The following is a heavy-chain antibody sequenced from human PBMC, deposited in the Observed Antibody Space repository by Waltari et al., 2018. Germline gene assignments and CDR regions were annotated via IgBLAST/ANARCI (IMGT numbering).Heavy chain of an antibody. V-gene: IGHV1-69*01. CDR2: IIPIFGTA. D-gene: IGHD3-22*01. Sequence: QVQLVQSGAEVKKPGSSVKVSCKASGGTFSSYAISWVRQAPGQGLEWMGGIIPIFGTANDAQKFQGRVTITADESTSTAYMELSSLRSEDTAVYYCARDQGYYDSSGTYGMDVWGQGTTVTVSS. CDR1: GGTFSSYA. J-gene: IGHJ6*02. CDR3: ARDQGYYDSSGTYGMDV.